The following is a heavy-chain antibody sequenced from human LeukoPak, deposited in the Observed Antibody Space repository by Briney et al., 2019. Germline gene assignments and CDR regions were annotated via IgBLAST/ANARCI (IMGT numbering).Heavy chain of an antibody. D-gene: IGHD2-15*01. CDR2: IYTSGST. J-gene: IGHJ4*02. CDR1: GGSISSYY. Sequence: SETLSLTCTVSGGSISSYYWSWIRQPAGRGLEWIGRIYTSGSTDYNPSLKSRVTMSVDTSKNQFSQYLSSVTAADTAVYYCGRGAKYCSGGSCYTYYFDYWGQGTLVTVSS. CDR3: GRGAKYCSGGSCYTYYFDY. V-gene: IGHV4-4*07.